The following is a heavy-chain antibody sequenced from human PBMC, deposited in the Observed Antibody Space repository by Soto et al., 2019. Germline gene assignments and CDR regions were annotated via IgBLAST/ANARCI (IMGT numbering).Heavy chain of an antibody. CDR3: ARELSIAADLYYGMDV. CDR1: GASLSGYY. CDR2: IWYDGSNK. Sequence: LSLTCGVYGASLSGYYFSWIRQAPGKGLEWVAVIWYDGSNKYYADSVKGRFTISRDNSKNTLYLQMNSLRAEDTAVYYCARELSIAADLYYGMDVWGQGTTVTVSS. J-gene: IGHJ6*02. D-gene: IGHD6-13*01. V-gene: IGHV3-33*08.